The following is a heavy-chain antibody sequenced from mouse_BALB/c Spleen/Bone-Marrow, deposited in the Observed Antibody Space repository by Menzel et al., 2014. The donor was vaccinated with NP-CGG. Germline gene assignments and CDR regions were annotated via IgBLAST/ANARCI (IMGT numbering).Heavy chain of an antibody. CDR1: GFTFSSFG. D-gene: IGHD2-4*01. V-gene: IGHV5-17*02. CDR3: ARKGAMITHCYAMDY. Sequence: EVQLVESGGGLVQPGGSRKLSCAASGFTFSSFGMHWVRQAPEKGLEWVAYISNGSSTIYYADTVKGRFTISRDNPKNTLFLQMSSLRSEDTAMYYCARKGAMITHCYAMDYWGQGTSVTVSS. J-gene: IGHJ4*01. CDR2: ISNGSSTI.